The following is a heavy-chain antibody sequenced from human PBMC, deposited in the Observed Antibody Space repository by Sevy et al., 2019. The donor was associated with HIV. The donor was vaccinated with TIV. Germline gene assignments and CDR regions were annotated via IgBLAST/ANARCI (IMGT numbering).Heavy chain of an antibody. CDR1: GGTFSSYA. V-gene: IGHV1-69*13. J-gene: IGHJ6*02. D-gene: IGHD2-2*01. Sequence: ASVKVSGKASGGTFSSYAISWVRQAPGQGLEWMGGIIPIFGTANYAQKFQGRVTITADESTSTAYMELSSLRSEDTAVYYCARRCSSTSCYGAYYGMDVWGQGTTVTVSS. CDR2: IIPIFGTA. CDR3: ARRCSSTSCYGAYYGMDV.